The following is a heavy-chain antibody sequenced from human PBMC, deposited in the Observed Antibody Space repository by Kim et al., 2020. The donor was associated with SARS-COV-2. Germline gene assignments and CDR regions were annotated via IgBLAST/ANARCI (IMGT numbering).Heavy chain of an antibody. Sequence: FQGRVTITRDTSASTAYMELSSLRSEDTAVYYCARDVTGGYSGDYYYMDVWGKGTTVTVSS. D-gene: IGHD1-20*01. J-gene: IGHJ6*03. V-gene: IGHV1-3*01. CDR3: ARDVTGGYSGDYYYMDV.